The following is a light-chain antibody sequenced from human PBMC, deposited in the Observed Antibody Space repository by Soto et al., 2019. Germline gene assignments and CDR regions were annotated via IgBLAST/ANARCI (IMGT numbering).Light chain of an antibody. CDR1: QSVSSY. Sequence: EIVLTQSXATLSLSPGERATLSCRASQSVSSYLAWYQQKPGQAPRLLIYDASNRATGIPARFSGXXXXXXXXLTISSLEPEDFAVYYCQQRSNWPPTFGPGTKVDIK. CDR2: DAS. V-gene: IGKV3-11*01. J-gene: IGKJ3*01. CDR3: QQRSNWPPT.